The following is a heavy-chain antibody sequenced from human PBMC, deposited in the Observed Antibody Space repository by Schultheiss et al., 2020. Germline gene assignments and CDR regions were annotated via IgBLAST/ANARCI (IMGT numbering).Heavy chain of an antibody. CDR2: IYPGDSDT. J-gene: IGHJ6*02. CDR3: ARGGVMFRGVIGGTDV. V-gene: IGHV5-51*01. D-gene: IGHD3-10*01. Sequence: GESLKISCEGSGYSFTNYWISWVRQMPGKGLEWMGIIYPGDSDTRYSPSFQGQVTISADKSISTAYLQWSSLKASDTAIYYCARGGVMFRGVIGGTDVWGQGTTVTVSS. CDR1: GYSFTNYW.